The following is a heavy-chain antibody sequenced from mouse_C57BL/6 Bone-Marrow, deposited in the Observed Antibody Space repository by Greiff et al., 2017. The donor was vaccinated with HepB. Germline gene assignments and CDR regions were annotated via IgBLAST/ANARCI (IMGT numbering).Heavy chain of an antibody. D-gene: IGHD3-1*01. CDR3: ARGARATGVDS. Sequence: QVQLQQSGAELVRPGSSVKISCKASGYAFSNYWMNWVKQRPGQGLEWIGQIYPGDGDSNHNGKFKGKATLTADKSSSAAYMQLSSLTSEDSAVYFCARGARATGVDSWGQGTTLTVSS. CDR1: GYAFSNYW. V-gene: IGHV1-80*01. CDR2: IYPGDGDS. J-gene: IGHJ2*01.